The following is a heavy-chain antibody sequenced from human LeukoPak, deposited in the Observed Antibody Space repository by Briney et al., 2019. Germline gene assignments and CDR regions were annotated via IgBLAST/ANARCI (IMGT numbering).Heavy chain of an antibody. CDR1: GYTFTSYG. J-gene: IGHJ5*02. Sequence: ASVKVSCKASGYTFTSYGISWVRQAPGQGLEWMGWISAYNGNTNYAQKLQGRVTMTTDTSTSTAYMELRSLRSDDTAVYYCARTLGYCSGGSCYSRWFDPWGQGTLVTVSS. V-gene: IGHV1-18*01. CDR3: ARTLGYCSGGSCYSRWFDP. CDR2: ISAYNGNT. D-gene: IGHD2-15*01.